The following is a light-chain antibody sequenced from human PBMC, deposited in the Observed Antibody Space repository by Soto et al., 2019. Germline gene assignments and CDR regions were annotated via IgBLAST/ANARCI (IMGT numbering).Light chain of an antibody. V-gene: IGKV2-24*01. J-gene: IGKJ1*01. CDR3: LQATQFPWT. CDR1: ESLVHSNGNTY. CDR2: EIS. Sequence: EIVMTQTPLSLSVTLGQPAAIACRSSESLVHSNGNTYLSWLHQRPGQPPRLLIREISNRFSGVPDRFSGSGAGTQFTLTISRVDPEDVGVYYCLQATQFPWTFGQGTRLEIK.